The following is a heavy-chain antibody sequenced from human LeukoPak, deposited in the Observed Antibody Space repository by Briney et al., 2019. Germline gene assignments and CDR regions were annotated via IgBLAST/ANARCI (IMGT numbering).Heavy chain of an antibody. V-gene: IGHV3-30-3*01. J-gene: IGHJ4*02. CDR1: GFTFSSYA. Sequence: QPGRSLRLSCAASGFTFSSYAMHWVRQAPGKGLEWVAVISYDGSNKYYADSEKGRFTISRDNSKNTLYLQMNSLRAEDTAVYYCARDVIIYSSGWFSHFDYWGQGTLVTVSS. CDR2: ISYDGSNK. D-gene: IGHD6-19*01. CDR3: ARDVIIYSSGWFSHFDY.